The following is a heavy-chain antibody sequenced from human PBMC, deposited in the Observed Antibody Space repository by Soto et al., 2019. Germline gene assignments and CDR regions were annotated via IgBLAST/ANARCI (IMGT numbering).Heavy chain of an antibody. V-gene: IGHV4-61*07. CDR3: ARRWGTSFDF. Sequence: LEWIGYIYYSGSTDYDPSLKSRVTISVDTSKNQFSLKLSSVTAADTAVYYCARRWGTSFDFWGQGTLVTVSS. D-gene: IGHD7-27*01. J-gene: IGHJ4*02. CDR2: IYYSGST.